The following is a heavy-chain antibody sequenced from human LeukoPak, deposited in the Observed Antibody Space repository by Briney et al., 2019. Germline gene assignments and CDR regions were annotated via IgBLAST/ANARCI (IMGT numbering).Heavy chain of an antibody. J-gene: IGHJ4*02. CDR3: ARGRSGWLLPFDH. D-gene: IGHD6-19*01. CDR1: GGSISSYY. CDR2: IYYSGST. Sequence: PSETLSLTCTVSGGSISSYYWSWIRQPPGKGLEWIGYIYYSGSTNYNPSLKSRVTISVDTSKNQFSLKLSSVTAADTAVYYCARGRSGWLLPFDHWSQGTLVTVSS. V-gene: IGHV4-59*01.